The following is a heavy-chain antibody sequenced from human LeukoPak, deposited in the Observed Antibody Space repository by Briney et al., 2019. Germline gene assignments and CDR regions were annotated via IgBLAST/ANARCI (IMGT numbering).Heavy chain of an antibody. D-gene: IGHD5-12*01. CDR1: GFSFSSYW. V-gene: IGHV3-7*01. Sequence: QTARSLCLSCAVSGFSFSSYWMSWVRQAQAKGLEWEANIKQDGSEKYYVDSVNTGFTNSRDNTKNSLYLQMNSLKAEDPAVYSCARGRNVVATSGYFDYWGQGTLVTVSS. CDR3: ARGRNVVATSGYFDY. J-gene: IGHJ4*02. CDR2: IKQDGSEK.